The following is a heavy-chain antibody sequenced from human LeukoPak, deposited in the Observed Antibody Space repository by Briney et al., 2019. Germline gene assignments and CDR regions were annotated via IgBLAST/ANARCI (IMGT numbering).Heavy chain of an antibody. CDR1: GGSISSGNYY. CDR2: IYTSGST. V-gene: IGHV4-61*02. CDR3: ARGWGYMDV. Sequence: PSETLSLTCTVSGGSISSGNYYWSWIRQPAGKGLEWIGRIYTSGSTNFHPSLKSRVTISVDTSKNQFSLKLSSVTAADTAVYYCARGWGYMDVWGRGTTVTVSS. J-gene: IGHJ6*03. D-gene: IGHD1-26*01.